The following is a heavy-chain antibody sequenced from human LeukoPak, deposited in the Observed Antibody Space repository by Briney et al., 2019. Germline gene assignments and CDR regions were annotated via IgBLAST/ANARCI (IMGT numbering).Heavy chain of an antibody. J-gene: IGHJ4*02. Sequence: SETLSLTCTVSGGSISSYYWSWIRQPPGKGLEWIGYIYYSGSTNYNPYLKSRVTISIATSKSQFSLKLSSVTAAGAAVYHCARVSDSSGYSHPDWGQGTLVSVSS. CDR3: ARVSDSSGYSHPD. V-gene: IGHV4-59*12. D-gene: IGHD3-22*01. CDR2: IYYSGST. CDR1: GGSISSYY.